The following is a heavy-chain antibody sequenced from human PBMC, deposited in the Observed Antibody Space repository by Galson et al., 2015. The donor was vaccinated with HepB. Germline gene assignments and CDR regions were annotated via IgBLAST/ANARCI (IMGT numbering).Heavy chain of an antibody. J-gene: IGHJ2*01. CDR1: GFTFSSYG. Sequence: SLRLSCAASGFTFSSYGMHWVRQAPGKGLEWVAVISYDGSNKYYADSAKGRFTISRDNSKNTLYLQMNSLRAEDTAVYYCAREGVHCSSTSCYTYFDLWGRGTLVTVSS. D-gene: IGHD2-2*02. CDR3: AREGVHCSSTSCYTYFDL. V-gene: IGHV3-30*03. CDR2: ISYDGSNK.